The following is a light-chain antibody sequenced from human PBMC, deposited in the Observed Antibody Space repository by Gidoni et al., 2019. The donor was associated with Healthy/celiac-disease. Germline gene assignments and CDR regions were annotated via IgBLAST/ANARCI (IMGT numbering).Light chain of an antibody. V-gene: IGLV2-8*01. CDR1: SSDVGGYNY. CDR2: EVS. J-gene: IGLJ2*01. CDR3: SSYAGSNIDVV. Sequence: QSALPQPPSASGSPGQSVTISCTGTSSDVGGYNYVSWYQQHPGKAPKLMIYEVSKRPSGVPDRFSGSKSGNTASLTVSGLQAEDEADYYCSSYAGSNIDVVFGGGTKLTVL.